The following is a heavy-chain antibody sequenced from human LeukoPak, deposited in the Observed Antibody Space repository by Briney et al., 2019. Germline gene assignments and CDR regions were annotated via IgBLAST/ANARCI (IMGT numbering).Heavy chain of an antibody. V-gene: IGHV4-61*02. Sequence: SETLSLTCTVSGDSITRGSYYWSWIRQPAGKGLEWIGRISTSGRTYYNPSLKSRVTISVDTSKNQFSLKLSSVTAADTAVYYCARVSSSGWFVYWGQGTLVTVSS. CDR3: ARVSSSGWFVY. J-gene: IGHJ4*02. CDR1: GDSITRGSYY. D-gene: IGHD6-19*01. CDR2: ISTSGRT.